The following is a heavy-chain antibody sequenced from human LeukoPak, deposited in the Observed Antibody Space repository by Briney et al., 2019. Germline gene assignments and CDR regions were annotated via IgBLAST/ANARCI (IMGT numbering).Heavy chain of an antibody. Sequence: GGSLRLSCAASGFTFTSYAMNWVRQAPGKGLEWVSAVSGSGGSTYYADSVKGRFTISRDNSQNTLYLQMNSLRADDTAVYYCATDQKYTGTYFSPRCWGQGTLVTVSS. V-gene: IGHV3-23*01. D-gene: IGHD1-26*01. CDR2: VSGSGGST. J-gene: IGHJ4*02. CDR1: GFTFTSYA. CDR3: ATDQKYTGTYFSPRC.